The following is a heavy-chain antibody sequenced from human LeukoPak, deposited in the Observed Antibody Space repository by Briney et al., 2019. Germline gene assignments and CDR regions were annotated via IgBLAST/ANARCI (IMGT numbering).Heavy chain of an antibody. J-gene: IGHJ6*02. CDR3: ARERVYGMDV. CDR2: IYHSEST. Sequence: SQTLSLTCAVSGGSISSGGYSWSWIRQPPGKGLEWIGYIYHSESTYYNPSLKSRVTISVDRSKNQFSLKLSSVTAADTAVYYCARERVYGMDVWGQGTTVTVSS. CDR1: GGSISSGGYS. V-gene: IGHV4-30-2*01.